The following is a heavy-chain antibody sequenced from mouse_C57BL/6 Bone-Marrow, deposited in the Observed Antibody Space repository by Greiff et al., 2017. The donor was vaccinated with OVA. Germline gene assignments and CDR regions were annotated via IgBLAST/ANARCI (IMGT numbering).Heavy chain of an antibody. J-gene: IGHJ1*03. CDR3: ARDYGSDWYFDV. V-gene: IGHV1-69*01. CDR1: GYTFTSYW. CDR2: IDPSDSYT. Sequence: QVQLQQPGAELVMPGASVKLSCKASGYTFTSYWMHWVKQRPGQGLEWIGEIDPSDSYTNYNQKFKGKSTLTVDKSSSTAYMQLSSLSSADSAVYYCARDYGSDWYFDVWGTGTTVTVSS. D-gene: IGHD2-2*01.